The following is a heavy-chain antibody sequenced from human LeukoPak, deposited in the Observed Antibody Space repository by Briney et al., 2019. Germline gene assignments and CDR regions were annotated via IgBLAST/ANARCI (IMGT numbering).Heavy chain of an antibody. CDR3: ASGYCSGGSCYSEYFQH. D-gene: IGHD2-15*01. V-gene: IGHV3-48*03. J-gene: IGHJ1*01. Sequence: TGGSLRLSCAASGFTFSSYEMNWVRQAPGKGLEWVSYISSSGSTIYYADSVKGRFTISRDNAKNSLYLQMNSLRAGDTAVYYCASGYCSGGSCYSEYFQHWGQGTLVTVSS. CDR2: ISSSGSTI. CDR1: GFTFSSYE.